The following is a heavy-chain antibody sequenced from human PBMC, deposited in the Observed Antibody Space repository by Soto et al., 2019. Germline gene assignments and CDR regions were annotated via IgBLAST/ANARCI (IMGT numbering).Heavy chain of an antibody. J-gene: IGHJ4*02. CDR1: GFTFSNYW. CDR3: ACLDSAIVKTAGN. CDR2: IKQDGSEQ. V-gene: IGHV3-7*01. Sequence: GGSLRLSCAASGFTFSNYWVSWVRQAPGKGLEWLANIKQDGSEQYYVDSVRGRFTISRDNAKNSLSLQMNSLRAEDTAVYYCACLDSAIVKTAGNWGQGTLVTVSS. D-gene: IGHD5-18*01.